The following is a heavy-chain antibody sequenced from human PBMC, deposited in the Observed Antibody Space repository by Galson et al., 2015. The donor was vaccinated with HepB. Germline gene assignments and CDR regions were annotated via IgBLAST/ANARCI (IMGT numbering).Heavy chain of an antibody. J-gene: IGHJ4*02. Sequence: SLRLSCAASGFIFSDYYMTWIRQAPGKGLEWVSYISGSSSYTNYADSVKGRFTISRDNAKNSLYLQMNSLRAEDTAVYYCARQNMAAGGSIDYWGQGTLVTVSP. V-gene: IGHV3-11*06. CDR3: ARQNMAAGGSIDY. D-gene: IGHD6-13*01. CDR2: ISGSSSYT. CDR1: GFIFSDYY.